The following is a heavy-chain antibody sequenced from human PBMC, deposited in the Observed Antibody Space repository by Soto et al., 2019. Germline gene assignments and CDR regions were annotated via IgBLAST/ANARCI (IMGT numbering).Heavy chain of an antibody. CDR1: GGSISSSSYY. J-gene: IGHJ6*02. Sequence: SETLSLTCTVSGGSISSSSYYWGWIRQPPGKGLEWIGSIYYSGSTYYNPSLKSRVTISVDTSKNQSSLKLSSVTAADTAVYYCARHSTGLGKETYYYYYYGMDVWGQGTTVT. CDR2: IYYSGST. D-gene: IGHD3-9*01. CDR3: ARHSTGLGKETYYYYYYGMDV. V-gene: IGHV4-39*01.